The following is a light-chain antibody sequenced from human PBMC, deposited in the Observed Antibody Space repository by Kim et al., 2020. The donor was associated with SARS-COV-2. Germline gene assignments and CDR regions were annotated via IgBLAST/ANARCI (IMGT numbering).Light chain of an antibody. CDR2: RSS. CDR1: QSIGFW. Sequence: AFDGDRVTITCRASQSIGFWLAWFQQKPGKAPKLLIYRSSNLESGVPSRFSGSGSGTEFTLTISSLQPDDFATYYCQQYNNYSGTFGQGTKVDIK. J-gene: IGKJ1*01. V-gene: IGKV1-5*03. CDR3: QQYNNYSGT.